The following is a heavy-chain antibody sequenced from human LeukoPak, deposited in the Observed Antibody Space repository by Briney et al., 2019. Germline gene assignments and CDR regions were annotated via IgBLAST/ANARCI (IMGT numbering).Heavy chain of an antibody. J-gene: IGHJ4*02. V-gene: IGHV4-38-2*01. CDR2: IYHNGNT. D-gene: IGHD5-24*01. CDR3: ARRGMGFDY. Sequence: SETLSLTCAVSGYSISSGYYWGWIRQPPRKGLEWIGSIYHNGNTYYNPSLKSRVTISVDTSKNQFSLKLSSVTAADTAVYYCARRGMGFDYWGQETLVTVSS. CDR1: GYSISSGYY.